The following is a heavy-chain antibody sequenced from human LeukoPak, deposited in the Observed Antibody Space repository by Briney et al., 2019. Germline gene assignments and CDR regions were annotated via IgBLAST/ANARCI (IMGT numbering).Heavy chain of an antibody. D-gene: IGHD6-19*01. V-gene: IGHV3-23*01. Sequence: GGSLRLSCAASGFTFSRYAMAWVRQAPGEGPEWVSAISGSGVNTYYADSVRGRFTISRDNSKNTLYLQMNSLRAEDSAVYYCAKGPLIEVAGTTWDYWGQGTLVTVSS. J-gene: IGHJ4*02. CDR1: GFTFSRYA. CDR2: ISGSGVNT. CDR3: AKGPLIEVAGTTWDY.